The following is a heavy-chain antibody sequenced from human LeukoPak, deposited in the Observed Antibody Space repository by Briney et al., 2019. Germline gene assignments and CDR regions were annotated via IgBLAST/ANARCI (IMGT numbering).Heavy chain of an antibody. CDR1: GGTFSSYA. CDR2: IIPIFGTA. Sequence: GASVKVSCKASGGTFSSYAISWVRQAPGQGLEWMGGIIPIFGTANYAQKFQGRVTITADKSTSTAYMELSSLRSEDTAVYYCAQYSSGWYSAFDIWGQGTMVTVSS. CDR3: AQYSSGWYSAFDI. D-gene: IGHD6-19*01. J-gene: IGHJ3*02. V-gene: IGHV1-69*06.